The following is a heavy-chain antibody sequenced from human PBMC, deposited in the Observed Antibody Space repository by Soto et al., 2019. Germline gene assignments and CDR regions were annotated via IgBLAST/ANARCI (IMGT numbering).Heavy chain of an antibody. CDR3: AKYLEFTTPYFDY. CDR1: GSTFSPYS. Sequence: GGSLRLSCAASGSTFSPYSMTWVRQAPGKGLEWVSSITGNSVITHYVDSVRGRFTISRDNSKNTLYLQMDSLRAEDTAVYYCAKYLEFTTPYFDYWGQGALVTVSS. V-gene: IGHV3-23*01. J-gene: IGHJ4*02. CDR2: ITGNSVIT. D-gene: IGHD3-22*01.